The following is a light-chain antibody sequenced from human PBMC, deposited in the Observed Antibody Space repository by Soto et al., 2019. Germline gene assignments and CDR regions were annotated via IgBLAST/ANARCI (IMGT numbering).Light chain of an antibody. J-gene: IGLJ2*01. CDR1: HSNIGRNS. CDR2: SNN. Sequence: QAVVTQPPSASGTPGQRVTISCSGNHSNIGRNSVNWYRQLPGTAPKLLIFSNNQRPSGVPDRFSASSSRSGTSASLAIAGLRSDDEAYYFCAAWDDSLNGRVFGGGTQLTVL. V-gene: IGLV1-44*01. CDR3: AAWDDSLNGRV.